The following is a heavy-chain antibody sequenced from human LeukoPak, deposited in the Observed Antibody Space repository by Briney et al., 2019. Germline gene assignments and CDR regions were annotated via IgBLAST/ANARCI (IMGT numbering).Heavy chain of an antibody. CDR1: GFTFSSYE. CDR3: ARLGTAMLAI. Sequence: PGGSLRLSCAASGFTFSSYEMNWVRQAPGKELEWVSYISSSGSTIFYADSVKGRFTISRDNAKNSLYLQMNSLRAEDTAVYYCARLGTAMLAIWGQGTMVTVSS. D-gene: IGHD5-18*01. J-gene: IGHJ3*02. V-gene: IGHV3-48*03. CDR2: ISSSGSTI.